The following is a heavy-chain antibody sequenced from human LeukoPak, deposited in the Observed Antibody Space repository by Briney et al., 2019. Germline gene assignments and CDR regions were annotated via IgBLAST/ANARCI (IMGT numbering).Heavy chain of an antibody. V-gene: IGHV1-2*02. J-gene: IGHJ4*02. CDR2: INPNSGGT. Sequence: GASVKVSGKASGYIFTGYYMHWVRQAPGQGLEWMGWINPNSGGTNYAQKFQGRVTMTRDTSISTAYMELSRLRSDDTAVYYCTRDGQLVPFDYWGQGTLVTVSS. CDR3: TRDGQLVPFDY. D-gene: IGHD6-6*01. CDR1: GYIFTGYY.